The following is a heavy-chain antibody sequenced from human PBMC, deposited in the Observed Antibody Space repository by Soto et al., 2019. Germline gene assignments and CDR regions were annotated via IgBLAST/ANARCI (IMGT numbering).Heavy chain of an antibody. CDR2: IYSGGST. D-gene: IGHD3-10*01. V-gene: IGHV3-53*01. CDR1: GFTVSSNY. J-gene: IGHJ6*02. Sequence: PGGSLRLSCAASGFTVSSNYMSWVRQAPGKGLEWVSVIYSGGSTYYADSVKGRFTISRDNSKNTLYLQMNSLRAEDTAVYYCARVDYGSGNYYYYYGMDVWGQGTTVTVSS. CDR3: ARVDYGSGNYYYYYGMDV.